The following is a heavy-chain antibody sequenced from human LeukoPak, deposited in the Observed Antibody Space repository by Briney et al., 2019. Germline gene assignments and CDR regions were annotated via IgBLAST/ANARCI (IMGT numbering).Heavy chain of an antibody. CDR2: IKEDGSEK. CDR1: GFIFSTYW. Sequence: GGSLRLSCTASGFIFSTYWMTWVRQAPGKGLEWVANIKEDGSEKKYVDSVKGRFTISRDNAKNSLYLQMNSLRVDDTAVYYCARELVTVTTSHWFDPWGQGTLVTVSS. D-gene: IGHD4-17*01. CDR3: ARELVTVTTSHWFDP. J-gene: IGHJ5*02. V-gene: IGHV3-7*03.